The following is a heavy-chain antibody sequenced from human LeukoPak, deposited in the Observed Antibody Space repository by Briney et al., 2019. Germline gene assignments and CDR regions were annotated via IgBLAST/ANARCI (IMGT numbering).Heavy chain of an antibody. CDR3: ARGDSSGYYYY. CDR1: EGMNSYS. Sequence: ASVKVSCKSSEGMNSYSIHWVRQAPGQGFEWMGMLNPSGGSTAYAQRFQGRVTMTRDTSTSTVYMELSSLRSEDTAVYYCARGDSSGYYYYWGQGTLVTVSS. D-gene: IGHD3-22*01. V-gene: IGHV1-46*02. CDR2: LNPSGGST. J-gene: IGHJ4*02.